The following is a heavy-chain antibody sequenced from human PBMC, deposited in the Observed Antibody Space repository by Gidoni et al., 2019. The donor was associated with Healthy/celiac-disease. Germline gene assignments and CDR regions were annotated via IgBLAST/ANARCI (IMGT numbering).Heavy chain of an antibody. V-gene: IGHV1-2*02. CDR1: GYTFTGYY. D-gene: IGHD2-15*01. J-gene: IGHJ4*02. CDR3: ARVPIVVVVAAADY. CDR2: INPNSGGT. Sequence: LVQSGAEVKKPGASVKVSCKASGYTFTGYYMHWVRQAPGQGLEWMGWINPNSGGTNYEQKFQGRVTMTRDTSISTAYMELSRLRSDDTAVYYCARVPIVVVVAAADYWGQGTLVTVSS.